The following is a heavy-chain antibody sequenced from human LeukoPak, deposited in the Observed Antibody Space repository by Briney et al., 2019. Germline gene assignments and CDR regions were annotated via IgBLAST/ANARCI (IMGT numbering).Heavy chain of an antibody. D-gene: IGHD3-10*01. CDR2: ISSSSSTI. V-gene: IGHV3-48*01. J-gene: IGHJ6*02. CDR3: APSCLYGSGSYYSCYYYGMDV. CDR1: GFTFSSYS. Sequence: GGSLRLSCAASGFTFSSYSMNWVRQAPGKGLEWVSYISSSSSTIYYADSVKGRFTISRDNAKNSLYLQMNSLRAEDTAVYYCAPSCLYGSGSYYSCYYYGMDVWGQGTTVTVPS.